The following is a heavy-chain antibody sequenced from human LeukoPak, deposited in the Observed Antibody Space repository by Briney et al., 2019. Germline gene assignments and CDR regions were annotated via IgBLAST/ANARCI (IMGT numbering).Heavy chain of an antibody. D-gene: IGHD6-19*01. Sequence: SQTLSLTCAISGDSVSGNSAAWNWLRQSPSRGLEWLGSTYHRSKWYNDYAVSVKSRITTNPDTSKNQFSLQLNSVTPEDSAVYYCARSFAVAGHDAFDIWCQGTMVTVSS. CDR3: ARSFAVAGHDAFDI. CDR1: GDSVSGNSAA. J-gene: IGHJ3*02. CDR2: TYHRSKWYN. V-gene: IGHV6-1*01.